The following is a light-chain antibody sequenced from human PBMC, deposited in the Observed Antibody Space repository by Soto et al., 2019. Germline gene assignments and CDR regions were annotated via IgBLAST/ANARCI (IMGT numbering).Light chain of an antibody. CDR2: EVT. CDR1: SSDVGDNY. J-gene: IGLJ1*01. Sequence: QSALAQPPSASGSPGQSVTISCTGTSSDVGDNYVSWYQQHLGEAPKLIIYEVTLRPSGVPVRFSGSKSGNTASLTVSGLQADDEADYYCSAYAGSNTFVFGTGTKLTVL. V-gene: IGLV2-8*01. CDR3: SAYAGSNTFV.